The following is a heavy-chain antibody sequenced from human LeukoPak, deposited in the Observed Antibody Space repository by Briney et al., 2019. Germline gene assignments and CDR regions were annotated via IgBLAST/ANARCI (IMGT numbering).Heavy chain of an antibody. D-gene: IGHD3-22*01. CDR1: GFTFSNYG. J-gene: IGHJ5*02. V-gene: IGHV3-23*01. CDR3: ARGSEVVVNWFDP. Sequence: PGGSLRLSCAASGFTFSNYGVSWVRQAPGKGLEWVSGISGSGHRTYYADSVKGRFTISRDNSKNSLYLQMNSLRAEDTAVYYCARGSEVVVNWFDPWGQGTLVTVSS. CDR2: ISGSGHRT.